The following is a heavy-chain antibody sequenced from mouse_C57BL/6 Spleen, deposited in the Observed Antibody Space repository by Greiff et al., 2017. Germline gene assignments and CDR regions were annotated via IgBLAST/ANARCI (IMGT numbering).Heavy chain of an antibody. CDR2: IDPSDSYT. CDR3: ARKGLSGTRAMDY. CDR1: GYTFTSYW. V-gene: IGHV1-59*01. J-gene: IGHJ4*01. D-gene: IGHD4-1*01. Sequence: VQLQQPGAELVRPGTSVKLSCKASGYTFTSYWMHWVKQRPGQGLEWIGVIDPSDSYTNYNQKFKGKATLTVDTSTSTAYMQLSSLTSEDAAVYECARKGLSGTRAMDYWGQGTSVTVSS.